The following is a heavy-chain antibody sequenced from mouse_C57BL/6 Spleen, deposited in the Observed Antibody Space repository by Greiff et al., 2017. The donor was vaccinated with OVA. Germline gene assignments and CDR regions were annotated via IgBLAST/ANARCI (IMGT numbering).Heavy chain of an antibody. J-gene: IGHJ2*01. V-gene: IGHV1-54*01. CDR1: GYAFTNYL. Sequence: QVQLKESGAELVRPGTSVKVSCKASGYAFTNYLIEWVKQRPGQGLEWIGVINPGSGGTNYNEKFKGKATLTADKSSSTAYMQLSSLTSEDSAVYFCARDDYDYVYCDYWGQGTTLTVSS. CDR3: ARDDYDYVYCDY. CDR2: INPGSGGT. D-gene: IGHD2-4*01.